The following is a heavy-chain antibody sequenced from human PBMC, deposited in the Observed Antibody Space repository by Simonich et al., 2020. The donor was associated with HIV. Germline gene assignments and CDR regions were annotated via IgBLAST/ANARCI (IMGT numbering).Heavy chain of an antibody. J-gene: IGHJ4*02. V-gene: IGHV4-34*01. CDR2: INHSGST. CDR3: ANGAQVGYFDY. D-gene: IGHD4-17*01. Sequence: QVQLQQWGAGLLKASETLSLNCAVYGGSFSGYYWSWIRQPPGKGLAWIGEINHSGSTNSNPSLKSRVTISVDTSKNQFSLKLSSVTAADTAVYYCANGAQVGYFDYWGQGTLVTVSS. CDR1: GGSFSGYY.